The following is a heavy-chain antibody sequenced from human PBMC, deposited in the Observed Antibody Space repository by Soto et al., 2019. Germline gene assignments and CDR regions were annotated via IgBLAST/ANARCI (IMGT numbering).Heavy chain of an antibody. CDR3: AGRYSSSWSLAPTYYYYRLAV. J-gene: IGHJ6*02. CDR2: IYYSGST. V-gene: IGHV4-59*01. D-gene: IGHD6-6*01. Sequence: PSETLSLTCTVSGGSISSYYWSWIRQPPGKGLEWIGYIYYSGSTNYNPSLKSRVTISVDTSKNQFSLKLSSVTAADTAVYYCAGRYSSSWSLAPTYYYYRLAVWGQGTTVTVSS. CDR1: GGSISSYY.